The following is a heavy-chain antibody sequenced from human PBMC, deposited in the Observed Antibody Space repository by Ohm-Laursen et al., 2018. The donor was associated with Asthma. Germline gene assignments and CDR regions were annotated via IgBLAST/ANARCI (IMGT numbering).Heavy chain of an antibody. CDR2: ISPSSSPI. V-gene: IGHV3-48*02. Sequence: GSLRPSCAASGFTLSYFWMSWVRQAPGKGLEWVAYISPSSSPIYYGGSVQGRFTISRDNARNSLYLQMGSLRDEDTAVYYCARAGCSYTSCPTYYYYYGRDVGGQGTTVTGAS. D-gene: IGHD2-2*01. CDR3: ARAGCSYTSCPTYYYYYGRDV. J-gene: IGHJ6*02. CDR1: GFTLSYFW.